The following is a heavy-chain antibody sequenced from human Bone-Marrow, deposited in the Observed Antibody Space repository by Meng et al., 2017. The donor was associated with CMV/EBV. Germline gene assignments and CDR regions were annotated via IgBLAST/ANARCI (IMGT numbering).Heavy chain of an antibody. CDR2: MNPNSGST. V-gene: IGHV1-8*01. CDR1: GYTFTSYD. J-gene: IGHJ6*02. D-gene: IGHD3-3*01. Sequence: ASVKVSCKASGYTFTSYDINWVRQATGQGLEWMGWMNPNSGSTSYAQKFQGRVTMTRDTSTSTVYMELSSLRSEDTAVYYCAGSGAQLRFLEWLSPYYYYGMDVWGQGTTVTVSS. CDR3: AGSGAQLRFLEWLSPYYYYGMDV.